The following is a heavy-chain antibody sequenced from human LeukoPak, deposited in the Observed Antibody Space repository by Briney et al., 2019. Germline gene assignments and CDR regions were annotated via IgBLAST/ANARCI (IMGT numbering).Heavy chain of an antibody. D-gene: IGHD5-18*01. V-gene: IGHV1-69*06. J-gene: IGHJ6*03. CDR3: ARDSDSYGEQNFYEEDYYYYMDV. CDR1: GGTFSSYA. Sequence: SVKVSCKASGGTFSSYAISWVRQAPGQGLEWMGGIIPIFGTANYAQKFQGRVTITADKSTSTAYMELSSLRSDDTAVYYCARDSDSYGEQNFYEEDYYYYMDVWGKGTTVTISS. CDR2: IIPIFGTA.